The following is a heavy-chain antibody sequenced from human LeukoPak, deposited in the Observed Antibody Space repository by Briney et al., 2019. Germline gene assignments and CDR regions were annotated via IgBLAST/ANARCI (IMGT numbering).Heavy chain of an antibody. V-gene: IGHV3-53*01. CDR2: IYSGGST. CDR1: GFTVSSNY. CDR3: ARGATDVTRWFDP. J-gene: IGHJ5*02. D-gene: IGHD1-1*01. Sequence: GGSLRLSCAASGFTVSSNYMSWVRQAPGKGLEWVSVIYSGGSTYYADSVKGRFTISRDNSKNTLYLQMNGLRAEDTAVYYCARGATDVTRWFDPWGQGTRVTVSS.